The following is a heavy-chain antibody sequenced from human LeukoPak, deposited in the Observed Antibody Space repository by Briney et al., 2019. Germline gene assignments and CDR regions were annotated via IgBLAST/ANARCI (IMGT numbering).Heavy chain of an antibody. CDR1: GFTFSSYS. CDR2: ISSSSSYI. Sequence: NPGGSLRLSCAASGFTFSSYSMTWVRQAPGKGLEWVSSISSSSSYIYYADSVKGRFTISRDNAKNSLYLQMNSLRAEDTAVYYCSLGYCSGGSCPRGHKGEPVNDYWGQGTLVTVSS. CDR3: SLGYCSGGSCPRGHKGEPVNDY. D-gene: IGHD2-15*01. V-gene: IGHV3-21*01. J-gene: IGHJ4*02.